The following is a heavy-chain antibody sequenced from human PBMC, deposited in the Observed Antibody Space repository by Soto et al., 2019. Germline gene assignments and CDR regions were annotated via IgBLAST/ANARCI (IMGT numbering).Heavy chain of an antibody. D-gene: IGHD3-3*01. J-gene: IGHJ4*02. V-gene: IGHV2-5*02. CDR1: GFSLTTSGVG. CDR2: LYWDDDK. Sequence: ITLNESGPTQVKPRQTLTLTCTFSGFSLTTSGVGVGWIRQSPGKAPEWLALLYWDDDKRYSPSLKSRLTITKDTSKNQVVLTMADLDPADTATYYCAHRVLRTVFGLVTTTAIYFDFWGQGTPVAVSS. CDR3: AHRVLRTVFGLVTTTAIYFDF.